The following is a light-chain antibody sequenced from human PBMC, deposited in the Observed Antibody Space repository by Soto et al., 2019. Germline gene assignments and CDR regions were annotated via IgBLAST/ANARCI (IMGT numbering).Light chain of an antibody. V-gene: IGKV1-39*01. CDR1: QGISTY. J-gene: IGKJ2*01. CDR3: QQSYRTPYT. CDR2: DAS. Sequence: DIPMTQSPSSLSASVGDRVTITCRASQGISTYLVWYQQRQGRAPKLLIYDASSLLSGVPSRFSGSGSGTDFTLTISTLQPEDFETYYGQQSYRTPYTFGQGTKLETK.